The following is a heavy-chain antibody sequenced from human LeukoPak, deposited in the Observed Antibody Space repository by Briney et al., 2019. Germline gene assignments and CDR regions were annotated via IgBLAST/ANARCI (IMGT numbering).Heavy chain of an antibody. Sequence: SQTLSLTCAISGDSVSSNSAAWNWIRQSPSRGLEWLGRTYYRSKWYNDYAVSVKSRITINPDTSKNQFSLQLNSVTPEDTAVYYCAREIVVVPAATYYYYYMDVWGKGTTVTVSS. V-gene: IGHV6-1*01. CDR2: TYYRSKWYN. CDR3: AREIVVVPAATYYYYYMDV. J-gene: IGHJ6*03. CDR1: GDSVSSNSAA. D-gene: IGHD2-2*01.